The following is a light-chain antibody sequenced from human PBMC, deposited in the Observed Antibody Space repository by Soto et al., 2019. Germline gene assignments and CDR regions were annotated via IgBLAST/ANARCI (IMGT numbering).Light chain of an antibody. J-gene: IGKJ1*01. CDR1: QNIERW. V-gene: IGKV1-5*01. CDR3: LQYYSYPWT. CDR2: DVS. Sequence: DIQMTQSPSTLSASVGDRVTITCRASQNIERWLAWYQQKPGKAPKLLLYDVSSLESGVPSRFSGSGSGTDFTLTITSLQPEDFATYFCLQYYSYPWTFGLGTKVDI.